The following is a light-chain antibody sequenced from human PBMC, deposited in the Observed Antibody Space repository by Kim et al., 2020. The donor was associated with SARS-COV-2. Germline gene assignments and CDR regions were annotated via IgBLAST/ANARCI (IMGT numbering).Light chain of an antibody. CDR3: QKYDNYPYT. V-gene: IGKV1-5*03. Sequence: DIQMTQSPSTLSASVGDRVTITCRASQSINIWLAWYQQKPGKAPKLLIFKASSLESGVPSRFSGSGSGTEFTLTINTLQPDDFASYYCQKYDNYPYTFGPGTKLEIK. CDR1: QSINIW. CDR2: KAS. J-gene: IGKJ2*01.